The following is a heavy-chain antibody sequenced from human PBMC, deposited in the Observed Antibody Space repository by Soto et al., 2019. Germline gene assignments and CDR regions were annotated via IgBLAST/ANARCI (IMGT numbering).Heavy chain of an antibody. J-gene: IGHJ6*02. CDR2: IYHSGST. D-gene: IGHD2-2*01. V-gene: IGHV4-4*02. Sequence: SETLSLTCAVSGGSISSSNWWSWVRQPPGKGLEWIGEIYHSGSTNYNPSLKSRVTISVDKSKNQFSLKLSSVTAADTAVYYCARDIPYCISTSCRMDVWGQGTTVTVSS. CDR1: GGSISSSNW. CDR3: ARDIPYCISTSCRMDV.